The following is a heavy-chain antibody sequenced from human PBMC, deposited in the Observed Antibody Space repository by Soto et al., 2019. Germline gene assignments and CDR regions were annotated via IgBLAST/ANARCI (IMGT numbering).Heavy chain of an antibody. V-gene: IGHV3-33*01. CDR3: AREGHPVAGLPQGMDV. J-gene: IGHJ6*02. CDR2: IWYDGSNK. Sequence: PGGSLRLSCAASGFTFSSYGMHWVRQAPGKGLEWVAVIWYDGSNKYYADSVKGRFTISRDNSKNTLYLQMNSLRAEDTAVYYCAREGHPVAGLPQGMDVWGQGTTVTVSS. D-gene: IGHD6-19*01. CDR1: GFTFSSYG.